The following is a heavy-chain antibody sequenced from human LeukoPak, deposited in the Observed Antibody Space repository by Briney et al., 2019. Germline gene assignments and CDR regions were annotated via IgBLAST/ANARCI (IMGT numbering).Heavy chain of an antibody. D-gene: IGHD6-6*01. Sequence: PGGSLRLSCAASGFTFSDSYMTWVRQAPGKGVEWVAYISGSGHDINYSDSVKGRFTISRDNAKNSLYLQMSSLRVEDTAVYYCTRDPRHFDSCGQGTLVTVSS. CDR2: ISGSGHDI. CDR1: GFTFSDSY. J-gene: IGHJ5*01. CDR3: TRDPRHFDS. V-gene: IGHV3-11*04.